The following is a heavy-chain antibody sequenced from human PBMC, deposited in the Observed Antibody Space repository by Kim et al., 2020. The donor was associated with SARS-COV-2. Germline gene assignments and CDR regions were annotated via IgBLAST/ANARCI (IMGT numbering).Heavy chain of an antibody. CDR2: ISGRGGST. Sequence: GGSLRLSCAASAFTFSSYAMSWVRQAPGKGLECVSGISGRGGSTYYADSVKGRFTISRDNSKNTLYLQMNSLRAEDTAVYYCAKDLYGSGSYYNIYFDYWGQGTLGTVSS. J-gene: IGHJ4*02. V-gene: IGHV3-23*01. CDR3: AKDLYGSGSYYNIYFDY. D-gene: IGHD3-10*01. CDR1: AFTFSSYA.